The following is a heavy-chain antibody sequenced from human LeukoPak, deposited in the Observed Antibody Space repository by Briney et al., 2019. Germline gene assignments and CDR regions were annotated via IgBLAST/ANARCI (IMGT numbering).Heavy chain of an antibody. CDR2: ISWNSGSI. D-gene: IGHD4-17*01. J-gene: IGHJ3*02. CDR3: AKWRVRRGPVTTSKAFDI. V-gene: IGHV3-9*01. Sequence: PGGSLRLSCAASGFTFDDYAMHWVRHAPGKGLEWVSGISWNSGSIGYADSVKGRFTISRDNAKNSLYLQMNSLRAEDTALYYCAKWRVRRGPVTTSKAFDIWGQGTMVTVSS. CDR1: GFTFDDYA.